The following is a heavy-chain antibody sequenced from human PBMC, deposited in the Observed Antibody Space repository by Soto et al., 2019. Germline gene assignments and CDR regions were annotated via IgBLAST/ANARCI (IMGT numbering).Heavy chain of an antibody. CDR3: ARLRHRIIYDFWSGYSSYFDY. D-gene: IGHD3-3*01. V-gene: IGHV4-39*01. J-gene: IGHJ4*02. Sequence: QLQLQESGTGLVKPSETLSLTCTVTGGSISSSSYYWGWIRQPPWKGLEWIGSIYYSGSTYYNPSLKRRVTIFVYTSKNQFSQKLSSVTAADTAVYYCARLRHRIIYDFWSGYSSYFDYWGQGTLVTVSS. CDR2: IYYSGST. CDR1: GGSISSSSYY.